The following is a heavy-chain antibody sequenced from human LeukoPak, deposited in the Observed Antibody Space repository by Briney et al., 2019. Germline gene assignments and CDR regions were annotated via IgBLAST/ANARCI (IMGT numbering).Heavy chain of an antibody. CDR3: ATAPTSARWGMARYFDY. D-gene: IGHD7-27*01. CDR1: GFTFSSYD. Sequence: PGGSLRLSCAASGFTFSSYDMHWVRQAPGKGLEYISAISSNGARIHYANSVQGRFTISRDNSKNTLYLQLGSLRAEDMAVYYCATAPTSARWGMARYFDYWGQGTLVTVSS. CDR2: ISSNGARI. V-gene: IGHV3-64*01. J-gene: IGHJ4*02.